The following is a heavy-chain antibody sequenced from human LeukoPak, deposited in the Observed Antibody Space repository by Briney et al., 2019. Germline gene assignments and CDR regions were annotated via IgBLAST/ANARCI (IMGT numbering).Heavy chain of an antibody. D-gene: IGHD3-10*01. CDR2: IYYSGST. J-gene: IGHJ6*02. CDR1: GGSISSYY. Sequence: SETLSLTCTVSGGSISSYYWSWIRQPPGKGLEWIGYIYYSGSTDYNPSLKSRVTMSVDTSKNQFSLKLSSVTAADTAVYYCARDGIPGYYGSGSYLYYYGMDVWGQGTTVTVSS. CDR3: ARDGIPGYYGSGSYLYYYGMDV. V-gene: IGHV4-59*12.